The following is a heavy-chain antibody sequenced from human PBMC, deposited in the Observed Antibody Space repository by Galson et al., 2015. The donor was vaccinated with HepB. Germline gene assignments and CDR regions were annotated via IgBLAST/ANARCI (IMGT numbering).Heavy chain of an antibody. CDR3: ARDFGDGSSYWYFDL. CDR2: ISYDGSDE. V-gene: IGHV3-30*04. J-gene: IGHJ2*01. CDR1: GFNFSSYA. D-gene: IGHD3-10*01. Sequence: SLRLSCAVSGFNFSSYATHWVRQAPGKGLEWVALISYDGSDEFYADSVKGRFTISRDNSKNTLYLQMNSLRAEDTAVYYCARDFGDGSSYWYFDLWGRGTLVAVSS.